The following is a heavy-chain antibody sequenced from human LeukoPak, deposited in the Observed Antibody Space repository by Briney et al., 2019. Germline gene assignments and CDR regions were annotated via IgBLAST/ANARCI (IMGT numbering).Heavy chain of an antibody. J-gene: IGHJ4*02. CDR2: IYHSGST. Sequence: SETLSLTCAVSGGSISSGGYSWSWIRQPPGKGLEWIGYIYHSGSTYYNPSLKSRVTISVDRSKNQFSLKLSSVTAADMAVYYCAGYTSFNIAVAGTHADYWGQGTLVTVSS. V-gene: IGHV4-30-2*01. CDR1: GGSISSGGYS. D-gene: IGHD6-19*01. CDR3: AGYTSFNIAVAGTHADY.